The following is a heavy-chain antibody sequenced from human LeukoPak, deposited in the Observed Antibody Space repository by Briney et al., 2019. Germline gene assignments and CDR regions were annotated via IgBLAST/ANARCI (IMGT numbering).Heavy chain of an antibody. CDR2: ISYDGSNK. V-gene: IGHV3-30*04. D-gene: IGHD3-10*01. CDR3: ARDPVRGVYYYYYYYMDV. J-gene: IGHJ6*03. Sequence: PGGSLRLSCAASGFTFSSYAMHWVRQAPGKGLEWVAVISYDGSNKYYADSVKGRFTISRDNSKNTLYLQMNSLRAEDTAVYYCARDPVRGVYYYYYYYMDVWGKGTTVTVSS. CDR1: GFTFSSYA.